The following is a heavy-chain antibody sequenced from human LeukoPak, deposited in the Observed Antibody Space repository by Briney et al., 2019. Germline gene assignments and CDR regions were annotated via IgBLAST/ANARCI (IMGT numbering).Heavy chain of an antibody. V-gene: IGHV3-73*01. Sequence: GGSLKLSCAATGFTFSGSAMHWVRQASGKGLEWVGRIRSKANSYATAYAASVKGRFTISRDDSKNTAYLQMNSLKTEDTAVYYCTSGYSGSYYRDYWGQGTLVTVSS. D-gene: IGHD1-26*01. J-gene: IGHJ4*02. CDR1: GFTFSGSA. CDR3: TSGYSGSYYRDY. CDR2: IRSKANSYAT.